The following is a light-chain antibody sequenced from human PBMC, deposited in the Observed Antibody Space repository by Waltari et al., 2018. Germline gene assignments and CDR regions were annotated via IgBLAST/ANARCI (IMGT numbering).Light chain of an antibody. V-gene: IGLV2-14*03. Sequence: QSALTQPASVSGSPGQSITISCTGTGRDIGAYDYVSSYQQHPDKVPKVIIYDVSLRPSGISDRFSGAKSGNTASLTISGLQAEDEGDYYCSSFTTSDTLVIFGGGTKVTVL. CDR2: DVS. CDR1: GRDIGAYDY. CDR3: SSFTTSDTLVI. J-gene: IGLJ2*01.